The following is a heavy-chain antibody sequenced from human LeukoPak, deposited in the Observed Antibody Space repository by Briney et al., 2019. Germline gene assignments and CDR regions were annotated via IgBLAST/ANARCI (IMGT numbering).Heavy chain of an antibody. CDR3: ARHSGYSYGYAYYYYYMDV. J-gene: IGHJ6*03. CDR2: IYYSGSK. V-gene: IGHV4-38-2*02. CDR1: GYPTSLGYY. Sequence: SETLSLTCTVSGYPTSLGYYWGWVRQAPGKGLEWLATIYYSGSKYFNSSLKSRVTISVDPSKNQFSLKLSSVTAADTAVYYCARHSGYSYGYAYYYYYMDVWGKGTTVTVSS. D-gene: IGHD5-18*01.